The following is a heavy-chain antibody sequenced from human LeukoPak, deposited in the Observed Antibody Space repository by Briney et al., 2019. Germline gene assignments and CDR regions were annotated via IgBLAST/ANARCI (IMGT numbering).Heavy chain of an antibody. CDR3: ARRRDPGPRNSRNYNWFDP. D-gene: IGHD1-7*01. V-gene: IGHV1-18*01. CDR2: ISAYNGNT. J-gene: IGHJ5*02. CDR1: GYTFTSYG. Sequence: GASVKVSCKASGYTFTSYGISWVRQAPGQGLEWMGWISAYNGNTNYAQKLQGRVTMTTDTSTSTAYMELRSLRSDDTAVYYCARRRDPGPRNSRNYNWFDPWGQGTLVTVSS.